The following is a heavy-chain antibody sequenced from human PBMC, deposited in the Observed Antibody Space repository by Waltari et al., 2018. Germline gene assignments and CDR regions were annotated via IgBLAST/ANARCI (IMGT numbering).Heavy chain of an antibody. CDR3: ATGGWGFYLGY. Sequence: EVQLLESGGGLVRPGGSLRLSCAASGLSFSRYNLNWVRQPPGKGLEWVSSISSDSSYMHYADSVKGRFTISRDNAKNSLYLQLNSLRAEDTAVYYCATGGWGFYLGYWGQGTLVTVSS. CDR2: ISSDSSYM. V-gene: IGHV3-21*02. D-gene: IGHD7-27*01. CDR1: GLSFSRYN. J-gene: IGHJ4*02.